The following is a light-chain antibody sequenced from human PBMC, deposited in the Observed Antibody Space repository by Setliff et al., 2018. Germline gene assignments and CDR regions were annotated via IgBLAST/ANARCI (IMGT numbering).Light chain of an antibody. CDR2: DVI. CDR3: ASYTATSTPIDV. CDR1: SSDIGGYNY. Sequence: LTQPASVSGSPGQSITISCTGTSSDIGGYNYVSWYQQHPGKAPKLMIYDVINRPSGISHRFSGSKSGNTASLTISGLQPEDEADYYCASYTATSTPIDVFGTGTKVTVL. V-gene: IGLV2-14*03. J-gene: IGLJ1*01.